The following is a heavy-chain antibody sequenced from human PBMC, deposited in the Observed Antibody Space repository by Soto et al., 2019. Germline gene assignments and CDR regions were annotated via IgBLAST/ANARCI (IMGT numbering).Heavy chain of an antibody. CDR1: GFTFSSYA. Sequence: EVQLLESGGGLVQPGGSLRLSCAASGFTFSSYAMSWVRQAPGKGLEWVSAISGSGGSTYYADSVKGRFTISRDNSKNTLYLQMNSLRAEDTAVYYCAKDEWFGEPPYYYYGMDVWGQGTTVTVSS. CDR2: ISGSGGST. D-gene: IGHD3-10*01. CDR3: AKDEWFGEPPYYYYGMDV. V-gene: IGHV3-23*01. J-gene: IGHJ6*02.